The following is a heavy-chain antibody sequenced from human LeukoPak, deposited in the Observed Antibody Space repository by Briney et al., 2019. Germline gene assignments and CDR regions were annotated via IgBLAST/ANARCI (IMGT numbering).Heavy chain of an antibody. J-gene: IGHJ4*02. V-gene: IGHV3-23*01. CDR3: AKDPRRVGATTDFDY. Sequence: GGSLRLSCAASGFTFSSYAMSWVRQAPGKGLEWVSAISGSGGSTYYADSVKGRFTISRDNSKNTLYLQMNSLRAEDTAVYYCAKDPRRVGATTDFDYWGQGTLVTVSS. CDR2: ISGSGGST. CDR1: GFTFSSYA. D-gene: IGHD1-26*01.